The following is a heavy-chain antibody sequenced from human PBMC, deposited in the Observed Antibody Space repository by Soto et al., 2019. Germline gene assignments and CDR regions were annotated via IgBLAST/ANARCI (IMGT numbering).Heavy chain of an antibody. CDR3: VRFLWRAYYFDY. Sequence: NPSETLSLTCAVSGGSISSGGYSWSWIRQPPGKGLEWIGYIYHSGSTYYNPSLKSRVTISVDRSKNQFSLKLTSVTEADAAVYYFVRFLWRAYYFDYWCQAILVTVS. D-gene: IGHD3-3*01. V-gene: IGHV4-30-2*01. CDR1: GGSISSGGYS. CDR2: IYHSGST. J-gene: IGHJ4*02.